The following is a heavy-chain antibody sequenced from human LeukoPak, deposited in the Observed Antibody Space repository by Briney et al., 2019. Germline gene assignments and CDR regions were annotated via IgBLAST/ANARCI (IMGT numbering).Heavy chain of an antibody. V-gene: IGHV3-21*06. D-gene: IGHD6-19*01. Sequence: GGALRLSCAASGFTFSTYSMNWVRQAPGKGLEWVSSIATSSDYIYYAGSLKGRFTISRDNAKNSLYLHMNSLRPDDTAVYYCARAGIAVAGDDYWGQGTLVTVSS. CDR2: IATSSDYI. J-gene: IGHJ4*02. CDR3: ARAGIAVAGDDY. CDR1: GFTFSTYS.